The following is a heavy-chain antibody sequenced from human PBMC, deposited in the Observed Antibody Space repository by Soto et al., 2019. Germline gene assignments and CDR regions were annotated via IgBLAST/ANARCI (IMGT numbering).Heavy chain of an antibody. CDR3: ARVVRHYYGSGSYIVFDY. CDR1: GGSISSGGYY. V-gene: IGHV4-31*03. CDR2: IYYSGST. J-gene: IGHJ4*02. D-gene: IGHD3-10*01. Sequence: SETLSLTCTVSGGSISSGGYYWSWIRQHPGKGLEWIGYIYYSGSTYYNPSLKSRVTISVDTSKNQFSLKLSSVTAADTAVYYCARVVRHYYGSGSYIVFDYWGQGTLVTVSS.